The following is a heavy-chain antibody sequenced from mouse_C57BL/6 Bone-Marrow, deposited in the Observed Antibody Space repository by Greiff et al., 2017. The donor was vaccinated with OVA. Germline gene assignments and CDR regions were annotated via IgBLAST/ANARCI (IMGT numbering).Heavy chain of an antibody. J-gene: IGHJ2*01. V-gene: IGHV1-62-2*01. Sequence: QVQLQQSGAELVKPGASVKLSCKASGYTFTEYTIHWVKQRSGQGLEWIGWFYPGSGSIKYNEKFKDKATLTADKSSSTVYMELSRLTSEDSAVYCCARHEDGDYSSLGYFDYWGQGTTLTVSS. CDR2: FYPGSGSI. D-gene: IGHD2-13*01. CDR1: GYTFTEYT. CDR3: ARHEDGDYSSLGYFDY.